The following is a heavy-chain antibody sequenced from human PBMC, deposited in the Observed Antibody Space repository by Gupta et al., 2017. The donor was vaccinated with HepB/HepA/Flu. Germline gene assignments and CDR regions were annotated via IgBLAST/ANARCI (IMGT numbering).Heavy chain of an antibody. Sequence: EVQLSESGGGLVQPGGSLRLSCAACGLTFSSYAMRWVRQAPGKGLEWVSAISGSGGSTYYADSVKGRFTISRDNSKNTLYLQMNSLRAEDTAVYYCAKSVVPAAAPFDYWGQGTLVTVSS. D-gene: IGHD2-2*01. CDR1: GLTFSSYA. V-gene: IGHV3-23*01. J-gene: IGHJ4*02. CDR2: ISGSGGST. CDR3: AKSVVPAAAPFDY.